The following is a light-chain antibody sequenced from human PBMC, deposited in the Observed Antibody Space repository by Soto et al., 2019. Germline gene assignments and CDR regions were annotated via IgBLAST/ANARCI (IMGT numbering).Light chain of an antibody. CDR2: GAF. CDR1: QSVSSSY. J-gene: IGKJ1*01. Sequence: EIVLTQSPGTLSLSPGERATLSRRASQSVSSSYLAWYQQKPGQAPRLLIYGAFNRASGIPDRFSGRGSGTDFTLTIRRLEPEDFAVYHCQHYSTSPAWTFGQGTKVDIK. V-gene: IGKV3-20*01. CDR3: QHYSTSPAWT.